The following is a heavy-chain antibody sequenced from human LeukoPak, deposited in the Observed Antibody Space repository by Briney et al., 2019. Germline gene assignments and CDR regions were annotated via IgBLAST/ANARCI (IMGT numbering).Heavy chain of an antibody. V-gene: IGHV3-7*01. D-gene: IGHD3-3*02. CDR2: IKQDGSEK. Sequence: GGSLRLSCAASGFTFSSYWMSWVRQAPGKGLEWVANIKQDGSEKYYVDSAKGRFTISRDNAKNSLYLQMNSLRAEDTAVYYCAKPTHFNWFDPWGQGTLVTVSS. J-gene: IGHJ5*02. CDR3: AKPTHFNWFDP. CDR1: GFTFSSYW.